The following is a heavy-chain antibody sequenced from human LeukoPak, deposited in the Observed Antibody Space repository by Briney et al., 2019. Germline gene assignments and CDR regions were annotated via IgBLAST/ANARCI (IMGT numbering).Heavy chain of an antibody. V-gene: IGHV3-23*01. CDR1: GFTFSSYA. CDR2: ISGSGGST. Sequence: PGGSLRLSCAASGFTFSSYAMSWVRQAPGKGLEWVSDISGSGGSTYYADSVKGRFTISRDNSKNTLYLQMNSLRAEDTAVYYCANVFRVGAAATNFDYWGQGTLVTVSS. J-gene: IGHJ4*02. CDR3: ANVFRVGAAATNFDY. D-gene: IGHD6-13*01.